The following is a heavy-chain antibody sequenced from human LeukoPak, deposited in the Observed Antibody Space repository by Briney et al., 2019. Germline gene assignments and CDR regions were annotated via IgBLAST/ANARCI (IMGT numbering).Heavy chain of an antibody. J-gene: IGHJ4*02. V-gene: IGHV3-23*01. CDR3: ARVPGDY. D-gene: IGHD3-10*01. CDR1: GFPFRSYA. CDR2: ISGSGGST. Sequence: GGSLRLSFAAPGFPFRSYAMTWFPQAQGKGLEWVSAISGSGGSTYYADSVKGRFTISRDNAKNSLYLQMDSLRAEDTALYYCARVPGDYWGQGTLVTVSS.